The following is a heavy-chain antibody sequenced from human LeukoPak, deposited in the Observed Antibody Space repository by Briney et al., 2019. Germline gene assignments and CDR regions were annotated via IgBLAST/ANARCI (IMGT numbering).Heavy chain of an antibody. CDR3: ARTEESGYSYRYFGYYYYMDV. CDR2: IYYSGST. J-gene: IGHJ6*03. D-gene: IGHD5-18*01. V-gene: IGHV4-59*01. CDR1: GGSISRYH. Sequence: SETLSLTCTVSGGSISRYHWSWIRQPPGKGLEWIGYIYYSGSTHYNPSLKSRVTISVDTSKNQFSLKLSSVTAADTAVYYCARTEESGYSYRYFGYYYYMDVWGKGTTVTVSS.